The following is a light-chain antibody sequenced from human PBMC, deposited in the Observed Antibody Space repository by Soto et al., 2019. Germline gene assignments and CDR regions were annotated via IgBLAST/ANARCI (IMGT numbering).Light chain of an antibody. CDR3: NSYTGTSARYA. J-gene: IGLJ1*01. V-gene: IGLV2-14*03. CDR2: DVT. CDR1: SSDVGRYNY. Sequence: QSVLTQPGAGAGSPGQAITISCTGTSSDVGRYNYVSWYQQYPGRAPKLIIFDVTNRPSGVSPRFSGSKSGNTASLTISGLQAADEADYYCNSYTGTSARYAFGTGTKVTVL.